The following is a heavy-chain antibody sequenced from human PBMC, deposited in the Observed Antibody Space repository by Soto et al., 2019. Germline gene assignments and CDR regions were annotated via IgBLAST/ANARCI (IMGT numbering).Heavy chain of an antibody. CDR3: ARVLVGAGPNDWFDP. CDR2: ISNSGST. D-gene: IGHD2-15*01. Sequence: QVQLQESGPGLVKPSETLSLTCSVSGVSISSYYWSWIRQTPGMGLEWIAYISNSGSTNYNPSLSSRVTTSVDTSKNQLSLRLNSVTAADSGVYYCARVLVGAGPNDWFDPWGQGALVTVSS. J-gene: IGHJ5*02. V-gene: IGHV4-59*01. CDR1: GVSISSYY.